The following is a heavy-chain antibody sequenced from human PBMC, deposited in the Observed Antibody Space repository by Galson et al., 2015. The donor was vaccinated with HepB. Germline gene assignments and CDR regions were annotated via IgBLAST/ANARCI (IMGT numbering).Heavy chain of an antibody. V-gene: IGHV3-33*01. CDR1: GFNFNMYG. CDR3: ATDGVSRSLDY. J-gene: IGHJ4*02. CDR2: ISHTGDFR. D-gene: IGHD2-8*01. Sequence: SLRLSCAASGFNFNMYGMHWVRRTPGKGLEWVAVISHTGDFRSYADSVRGRLTISRDNSRNVLWLQVDSLGAEDTAVYYCATDGVSRSLDYWGQGTLVTVSS.